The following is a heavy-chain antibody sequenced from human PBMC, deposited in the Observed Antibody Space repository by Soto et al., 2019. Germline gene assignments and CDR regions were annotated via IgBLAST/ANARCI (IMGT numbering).Heavy chain of an antibody. Sequence: EVQLVESGGGLVQPGRSLRLSCADSEFNFENYAMHWVRQAPGKGLEWVSGISWNSGTLVYADSVKGRFTISRDNAKNSLFLQMNSLRPEDTALYFCAKRRTRPLEPGSFGDNAFDVWGQGTMVTVSS. V-gene: IGHV3-9*01. CDR2: ISWNSGTL. D-gene: IGHD3-10*01. CDR3: AKRRTRPLEPGSFGDNAFDV. CDR1: EFNFENYA. J-gene: IGHJ3*01.